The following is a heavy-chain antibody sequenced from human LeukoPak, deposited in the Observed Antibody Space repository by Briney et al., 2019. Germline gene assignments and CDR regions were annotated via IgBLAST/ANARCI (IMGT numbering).Heavy chain of an antibody. CDR3: ARDATVTTRYDAFDI. D-gene: IGHD4-17*01. CDR1: GFTFSDYY. Sequence: GGSLRLSCAASGFTFSDYYMSWIRQAPGKGLEWVSYISSSGSTIYYADSVKGRFTISRDNAKNSLYLQMNSLRAEDTAVYYCARDATVTTRYDAFDIWGQGTMVTVSS. J-gene: IGHJ3*02. V-gene: IGHV3-11*04. CDR2: ISSSGSTI.